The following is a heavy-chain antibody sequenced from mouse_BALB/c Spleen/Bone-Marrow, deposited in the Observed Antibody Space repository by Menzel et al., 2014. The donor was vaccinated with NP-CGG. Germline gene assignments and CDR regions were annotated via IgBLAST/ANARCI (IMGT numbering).Heavy chain of an antibody. CDR1: GYTFTSYW. CDR2: IDPSDSYT. Sequence: VKLVESGAELVKPGASVKMSCKASGYTFTSYWMHWVKQRPGQGLEWIGVIDPSDSYTSYNQKFKGKATLTVDTSSSTAYMQLSSLTSEDSAVYYCTRSRDYGNRFAYWGQGTLVTVSA. D-gene: IGHD2-1*01. CDR3: TRSRDYGNRFAY. V-gene: IGHV1S127*01. J-gene: IGHJ3*01.